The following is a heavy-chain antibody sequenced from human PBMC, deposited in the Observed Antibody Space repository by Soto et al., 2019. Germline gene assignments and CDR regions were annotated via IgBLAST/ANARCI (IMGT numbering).Heavy chain of an antibody. Sequence: SETLSLTCTVSGGSISSYYWSWIRQPPGKGLEWIGYIYYSGSTNYNPSLKSRVTISVDTSKNQFSLKLSSVTAADTAVYYCARGPLSGPKDEQQLAYYYGMDVWGQGTTVTVSS. J-gene: IGHJ6*02. CDR2: IYYSGST. V-gene: IGHV4-59*01. CDR1: GGSISSYY. D-gene: IGHD6-13*01. CDR3: ARGPLSGPKDEQQLAYYYGMDV.